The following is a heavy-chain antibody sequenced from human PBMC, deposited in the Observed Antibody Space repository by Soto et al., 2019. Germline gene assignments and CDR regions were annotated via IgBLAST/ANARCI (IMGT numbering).Heavy chain of an antibody. D-gene: IGHD3-22*01. CDR3: ARVRGNYYDSSGYYSGEYYFDY. Sequence: PSETLSLTCTVSGGSIRSYYWSWIRQPPGKGLEWIGNIYYSGSTNYNPSLKSRVTLSVDTSKNQFSLKLSSVTAADTAVYYCARVRGNYYDSSGYYSGEYYFDYWGQGTLVTVSS. J-gene: IGHJ4*02. CDR2: IYYSGST. CDR1: GGSIRSYY. V-gene: IGHV4-59*08.